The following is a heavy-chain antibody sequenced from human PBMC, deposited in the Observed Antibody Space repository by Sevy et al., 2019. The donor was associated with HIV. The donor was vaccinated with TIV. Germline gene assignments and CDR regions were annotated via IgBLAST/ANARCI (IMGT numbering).Heavy chain of an antibody. J-gene: IGHJ2*01. D-gene: IGHD7-27*01. CDR1: GFTVSSNY. V-gene: IGHV3-66*01. Sequence: GESLKISCAASGFTVSSNYMSWVRPAPREGLEWVSVIYNGGSTYYADSVKGRFTISRDNSKKTMYLQMNSLRAEDTAVYYCARSTLGITDGYFDLWGRGTLVTVSS. CDR3: ARSTLGITDGYFDL. CDR2: IYNGGST.